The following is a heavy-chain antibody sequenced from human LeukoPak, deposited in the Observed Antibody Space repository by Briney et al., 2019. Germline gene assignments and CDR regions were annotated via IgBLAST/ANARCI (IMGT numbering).Heavy chain of an antibody. D-gene: IGHD3-3*01. CDR3: AREGITIFGEIAN. V-gene: IGHV3-66*02. CDR2: IYSGGST. Sequence: GGSLRLSCAASGFTVSSNYMSWVRQAPGKGLEWVSVIYSGGSTYYADSVKGRFTISRDNSKNTLYLQMNSLRAEDTAVYYCAREGITIFGEIANWGQGTLVTVSS. J-gene: IGHJ4*02. CDR1: GFTVSSNY.